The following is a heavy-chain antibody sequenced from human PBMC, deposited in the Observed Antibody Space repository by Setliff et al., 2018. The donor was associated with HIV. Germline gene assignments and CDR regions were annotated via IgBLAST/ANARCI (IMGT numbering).Heavy chain of an antibody. CDR3: ARGNPNDS. J-gene: IGHJ4*02. V-gene: IGHV4-34*01. CDR2: ITQSGTT. Sequence: SETLSLTCAVYGESFSDYSWNWIRQTPEKGLEWIAEITQSGTTNYNPSLRGRVTIVVGTSKNEFSLRLNTVTAADTAVYYCARGNPNDSWGQGTLVTVSS. CDR1: GESFSDYS.